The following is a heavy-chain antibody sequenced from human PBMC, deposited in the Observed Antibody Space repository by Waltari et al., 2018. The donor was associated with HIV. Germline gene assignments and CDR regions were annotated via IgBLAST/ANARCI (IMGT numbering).Heavy chain of an antibody. CDR2: MNPNSGNT. Sequence: QVQLVQSGAEVKKPGASVKVSCKASGYTFTSYDINWVRQANGQGLEWMGWMNPNSGNTGYAQKFQGRVTMTRNTSISTAYMELSSLRSEDTAVYYCARAAKYYYDSSGYSGDYWGQGTLVTVSS. D-gene: IGHD3-22*01. V-gene: IGHV1-8*01. CDR1: GYTFTSYD. J-gene: IGHJ4*02. CDR3: ARAAKYYYDSSGYSGDY.